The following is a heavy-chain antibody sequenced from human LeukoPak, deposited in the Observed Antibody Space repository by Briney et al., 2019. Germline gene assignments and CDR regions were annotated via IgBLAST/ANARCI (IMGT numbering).Heavy chain of an antibody. CDR3: VRETPIYSSREFDY. Sequence: VASVTVSCKASGYTFTNYFFNWVRQAPGQGLEWMGIINPNDGSTTYAQKFQQRVTMTWDTSTATVYMELRSLSSEDTAVFYCVRETPIYSSREFDYWGQGTLVTVSS. J-gene: IGHJ4*02. D-gene: IGHD6-13*01. V-gene: IGHV1-46*01. CDR1: GYTFTNYF. CDR2: INPNDGST.